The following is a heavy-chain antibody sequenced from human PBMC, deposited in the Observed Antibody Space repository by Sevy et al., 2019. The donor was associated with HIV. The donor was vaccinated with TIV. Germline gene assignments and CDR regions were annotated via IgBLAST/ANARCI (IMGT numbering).Heavy chain of an antibody. Sequence: GGSLRLSCAASGFTFSRFWMSWVRQAPGKGLEWVANINQDGSERYYADSVKGRFTISRDNAKNSLYLQMSSLRGEDTAVFFCARGGVLECPLGPFDYWGQGTLVTVSS. CDR3: ARGGVLECPLGPFDY. V-gene: IGHV3-7*03. D-gene: IGHD3-3*01. CDR1: GFTFSRFW. CDR2: INQDGSER. J-gene: IGHJ4*02.